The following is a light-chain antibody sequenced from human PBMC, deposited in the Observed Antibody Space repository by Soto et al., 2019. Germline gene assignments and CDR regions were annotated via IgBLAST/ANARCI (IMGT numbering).Light chain of an antibody. Sequence: QSALTQPASVSGSPGQSITISCTGTSSDVGSYNLVSWYQQHPGKAPKLMIYEGSKGPSGVSSRFSGSKSGNTASLTISGLQAEDEADYYCCSYAGSSTYVFGTGTKVTVL. CDR2: EGS. V-gene: IGLV2-23*01. CDR1: SSDVGSYNL. J-gene: IGLJ1*01. CDR3: CSYAGSSTYV.